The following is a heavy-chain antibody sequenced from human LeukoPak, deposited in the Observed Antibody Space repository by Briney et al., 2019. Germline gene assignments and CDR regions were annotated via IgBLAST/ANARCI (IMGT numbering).Heavy chain of an antibody. CDR1: GDSVSNNSAA. J-gene: IGHJ4*02. CDR3: SRGPGGRFDY. D-gene: IGHD3-10*01. CDR2: TYYRSKWYS. V-gene: IGHV6-1*01. Sequence: SQTLSLTCGISGDSVSNNSAAWNWIRQSPSRGLEWLGRTYYRSKWYSDYAVSVKSRITINPDTSKNQFSLQLNSVTPEDTAAYYCSRGPGGRFDYWGQGTLVTVSS.